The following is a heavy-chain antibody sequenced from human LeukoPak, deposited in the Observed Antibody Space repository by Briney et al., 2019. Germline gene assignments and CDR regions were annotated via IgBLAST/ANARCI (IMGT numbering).Heavy chain of an antibody. D-gene: IGHD6-13*01. V-gene: IGHV4-34*01. Sequence: SETLCLTCAVYGVSFSGYYLSWVRQPPGKGLEWISEINHSGRDNYNPSLKTGVTISVDTTKNQFSMKLSSVTAADTAVYYCARSGLRTAALKNFDYWGQGTLVTVSS. CDR1: GVSFSGYY. CDR2: INHSGRD. CDR3: ARSGLRTAALKNFDY. J-gene: IGHJ4*02.